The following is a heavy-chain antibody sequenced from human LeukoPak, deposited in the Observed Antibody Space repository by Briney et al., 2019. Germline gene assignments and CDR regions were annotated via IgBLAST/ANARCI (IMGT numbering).Heavy chain of an antibody. V-gene: IGHV3-53*01. D-gene: IGHD6-13*01. CDR3: AKEVVVSAAVGTVGFDP. J-gene: IGHJ5*02. CDR2: IYSGGST. CDR1: GFTVSSNY. Sequence: GGSLRLSCAASGFTVSSNYMSWVRQAPGKGLEWVSVIYSGGSTYYVAPVEGRFTISRDNSRNTLYLQMNSLRAEDTAVYYCAKEVVVSAAVGTVGFDPWGQGTLVIVSS.